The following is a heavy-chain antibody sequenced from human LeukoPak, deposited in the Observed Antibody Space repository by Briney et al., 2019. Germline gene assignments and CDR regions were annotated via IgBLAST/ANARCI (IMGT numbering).Heavy chain of an antibody. J-gene: IGHJ4*02. CDR1: GFIFRTYP. V-gene: IGHV3-74*01. D-gene: IGHD2-15*01. CDR3: ARDPGCSGSTCYSLTDY. CDR2: INSDGSST. Sequence: GGSLRLSCAASGFIFRTYPMSWVRQAPGKGLEWVSGINSDGSSTSYADPVKGRFTISRDNAKNTLYLQMNSLRAEDTAVYYCARDPGCSGSTCYSLTDYWGQGTLVTVSS.